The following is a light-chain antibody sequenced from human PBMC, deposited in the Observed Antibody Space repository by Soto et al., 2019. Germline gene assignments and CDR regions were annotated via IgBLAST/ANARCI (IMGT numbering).Light chain of an antibody. J-gene: IGKJ1*01. CDR1: QSISSW. V-gene: IGKV1-5*03. CDR2: KAS. Sequence: DIQMTQSPSTLSGSVGDRVTITCRASQSISSWLAWYQQKPGKAPKLLIYKASTLESGVPSRFSGGGFGTEFTLTISSLQPDDYATYYCQQYQTFWTFGQGTKGDIK. CDR3: QQYQTFWT.